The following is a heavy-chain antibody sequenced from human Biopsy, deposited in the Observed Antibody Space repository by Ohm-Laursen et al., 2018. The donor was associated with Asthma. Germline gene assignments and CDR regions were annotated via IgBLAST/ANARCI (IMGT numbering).Heavy chain of an antibody. D-gene: IGHD5-12*01. V-gene: IGHV1-69*13. CDR1: GDSFSNYA. CDR3: ARGYSGSDRIVYYYSGLEV. J-gene: IGHJ6*02. Sequence: SVKVSCKASGDSFSNYAISWVRQAPGQGLEWMGGLIPVLGTPDHAQMFEGRVTITADESTSTAYMELSSLSSEETAVYYCARGYSGSDRIVYYYSGLEVWGQGTAVTVSS. CDR2: LIPVLGTP.